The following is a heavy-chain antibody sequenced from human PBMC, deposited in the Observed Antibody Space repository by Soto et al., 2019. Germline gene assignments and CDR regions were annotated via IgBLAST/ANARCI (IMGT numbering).Heavy chain of an antibody. CDR2: IKTKADGGTP. J-gene: IGHJ4*02. CDR1: GFTFSNAW. D-gene: IGHD4-17*01. CDR3: GGPDYPGY. V-gene: IGHV3-15*07. Sequence: EVQLVESGGGLVKPVGSLRLSCAASGFTFSNAWMSWVRQAPGKGLEWVGLIKTKADGGTPDYAAPAKGRFSSSRYDSKDNLYLEMTSLETDDTAVYYCGGPDYPGYWGQGTLVTVSS.